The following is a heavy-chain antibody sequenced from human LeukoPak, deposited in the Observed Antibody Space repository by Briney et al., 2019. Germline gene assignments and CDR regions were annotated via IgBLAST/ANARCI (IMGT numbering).Heavy chain of an antibody. CDR1: GFTFTSYW. CDR2: IKRHGSEK. Sequence: GGSQRLSCAASGFTFTSYWMSWVRQAPGKGLEWVANIKRHGSEKFCVDSVKGRFTISRDNAKKSLYLQMNSLRAEDTAVYYCARDQVNYFDYWGQGTLVTVSS. V-gene: IGHV3-7*05. J-gene: IGHJ4*02. CDR3: ARDQVNYFDY.